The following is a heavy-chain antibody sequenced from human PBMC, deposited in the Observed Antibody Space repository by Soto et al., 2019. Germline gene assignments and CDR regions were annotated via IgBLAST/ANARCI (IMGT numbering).Heavy chain of an antibody. CDR1: GFMFSAYT. V-gene: IGHV3-21*06. J-gene: IGHJ4*02. CDR2: ISDDSSYI. CDR3: ATPYYFTH. D-gene: IGHD3-22*01. Sequence: GGSVRLSCAASGFMFSAYTMNWVRQAPGKGLEWLSSISDDSSYIDYADSLRGRFTVSRDNARNSLYLQIDSLGVEDTAVYYCATPYYFTHWGPGTLVTSPQ.